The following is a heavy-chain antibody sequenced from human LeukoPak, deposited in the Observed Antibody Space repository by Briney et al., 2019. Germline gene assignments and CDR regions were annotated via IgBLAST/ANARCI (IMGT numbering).Heavy chain of an antibody. CDR2: INSDGSST. CDR1: GFTFSSAW. Sequence: RGSLRLSCAASGFTFSSAWMSWVRQAPGKGLVWVSRINSDGSSTSYADSVKGRFTISRDNAKNTLYLQMNSLRAEDTAVYYCAREGSGSYYGFDYWGQGPLVTVSS. D-gene: IGHD1-26*01. V-gene: IGHV3-74*01. CDR3: AREGSGSYYGFDY. J-gene: IGHJ4*02.